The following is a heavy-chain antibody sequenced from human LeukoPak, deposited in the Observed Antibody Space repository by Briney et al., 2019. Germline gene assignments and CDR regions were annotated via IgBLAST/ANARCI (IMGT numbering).Heavy chain of an antibody. V-gene: IGHV3-11*01. CDR2: ISSSGSTI. J-gene: IGHJ4*02. D-gene: IGHD2-21*02. Sequence: PGGSLRLSCAASGFTFSDYYMSWIRQAPGKGLEWVSYISSSGSTIYYADSVKGRFTISRDNAKNSLYLQMNSLRAEDTAVYFCAKGDAYCGGDCFPDWGQGTLVTVSS. CDR3: AKGDAYCGGDCFPD. CDR1: GFTFSDYY.